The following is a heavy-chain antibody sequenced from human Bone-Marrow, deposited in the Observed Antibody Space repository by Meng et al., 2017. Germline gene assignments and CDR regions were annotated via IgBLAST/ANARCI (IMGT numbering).Heavy chain of an antibody. CDR1: GGNLSRYA. CDR2: IIPIFGTA. D-gene: IGHD2-15*01. CDR3: ASGEGYCSGGSCYSGDY. Sequence: LAEFLGWVGMPWYSVKIVIKGDGGNLSRYAISWVRQSLGQGVEWMGWIIPIFGTANYAQKFQGGVSITADESTSTAYMELGSLRSEDTAVYYCASGEGYCSGGSCYSGDYWGQGTLVTVSS. V-gene: IGHV1-69*01. J-gene: IGHJ4*02.